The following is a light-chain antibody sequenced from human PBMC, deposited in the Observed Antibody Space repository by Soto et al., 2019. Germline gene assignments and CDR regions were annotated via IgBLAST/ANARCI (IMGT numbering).Light chain of an antibody. J-gene: IGLJ1*01. Sequence: QSVLTQPPSASGTPGQRITISCSGSSSNIGDNPVNWYQQLPGAAPKLLIYINDQRPSGVPDRFSGSKSGTSASLAISGLQPEDEADYYCAAWDESLNALFGTGTKANVL. CDR3: AAWDESLNAL. CDR2: IND. CDR1: SSNIGDNP. V-gene: IGLV1-44*01.